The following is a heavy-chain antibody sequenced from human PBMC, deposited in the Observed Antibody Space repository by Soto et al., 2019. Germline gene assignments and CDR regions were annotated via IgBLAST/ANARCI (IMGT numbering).Heavy chain of an antibody. CDR1: GFTFSSYS. CDR3: ARGGCSGGSCYSNWFDP. CDR2: ISSSSSYI. D-gene: IGHD2-15*01. Sequence: ESGGGLVKPGGSLRLSCAASGFTFSSYSMNWVRQAPGKGLEWVSSISSSSSYIYYADSVKGRFTISRDNAKNSLYLQMNSLRAEDTAVYYCARGGCSGGSCYSNWFDPWGQGTLVTVSS. J-gene: IGHJ5*02. V-gene: IGHV3-21*01.